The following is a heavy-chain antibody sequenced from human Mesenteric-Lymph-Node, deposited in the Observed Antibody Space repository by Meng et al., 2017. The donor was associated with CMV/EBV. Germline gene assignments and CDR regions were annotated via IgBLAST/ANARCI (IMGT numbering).Heavy chain of an antibody. CDR3: ARADIRGDAFNI. V-gene: IGHV5-51*01. CDR2: IYPDDSDT. D-gene: IGHD2-15*01. Sequence: GESLKISCKGSGYSFTTYWIAWVRQMPGKGLECMGVIYPDDSDTRYSPSFQGQVTISADKSISTAYLQWSSLKASDTAMYYCARADIRGDAFNIWGQGTMVTVSS. CDR1: GYSFTTYW. J-gene: IGHJ3*02.